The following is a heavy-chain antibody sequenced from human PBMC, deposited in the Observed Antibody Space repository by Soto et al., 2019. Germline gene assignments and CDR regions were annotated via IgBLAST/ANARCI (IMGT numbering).Heavy chain of an antibody. CDR1: VFTFSSYA. CDR2: ISGSGGST. D-gene: IGHD3-10*01. V-gene: IGHV3-23*01. CDR3: AKDSGSGSYSLSGFEY. J-gene: IGHJ4*02. Sequence: GGSLRLSCASSVFTFSSYAMSCVRQSPGKWLEWVSAISGSGGSTYYADSVKGRFTISRDNSKNTLYLQMNSLRAEDTAVYYCAKDSGSGSYSLSGFEYWGQGALVQVSS.